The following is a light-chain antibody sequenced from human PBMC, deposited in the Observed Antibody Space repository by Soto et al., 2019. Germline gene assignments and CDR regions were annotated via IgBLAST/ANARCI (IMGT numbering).Light chain of an antibody. CDR1: QSVSSY. CDR3: QQRSNWPIT. J-gene: IGKJ5*01. V-gene: IGKV3-11*01. CDR2: DAS. Sequence: EIVLTQSPATLSLSPGERATLSCRASQSVSSYLAWYQHKPGQAPRLLIYDASNRATGIPARFSGSGSGTDFTLTISRLEPEDFAVYYCQQRSNWPITFGQGTRLEMK.